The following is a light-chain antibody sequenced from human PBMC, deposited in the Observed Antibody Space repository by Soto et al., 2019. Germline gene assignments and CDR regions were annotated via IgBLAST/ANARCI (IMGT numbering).Light chain of an antibody. Sequence: EIVLTQSPCTLSLSAGERATLSWRASQSVSSDYLAWYQQRRGQAPRLLIYAASSRATGIPDRFSGSGYGTDFTLTISRLETEDFAVYYCQQYSDSVGTFGQGTKVDIK. CDR2: AAS. CDR1: QSVSSDY. CDR3: QQYSDSVGT. V-gene: IGKV3-20*01. J-gene: IGKJ1*01.